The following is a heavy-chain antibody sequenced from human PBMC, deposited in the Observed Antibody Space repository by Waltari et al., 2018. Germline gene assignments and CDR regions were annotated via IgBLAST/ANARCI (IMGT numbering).Heavy chain of an antibody. CDR1: DASIRRYY. J-gene: IGHJ4*02. CDR3: ARKRTNGYFDY. CDR2: IGGSSGNT. V-gene: IGHV4-59*12. Sequence: QVQLQESGPGLVKPSETLSLTCAVSDASIRRYYWHWTRQTSGKGLEWIGYIGGSSGNTYYNPSLKSRVTISTDTSKNQFSLKLTSVTAADTAVYSCARKRTNGYFDYWGQGVLVTVSS.